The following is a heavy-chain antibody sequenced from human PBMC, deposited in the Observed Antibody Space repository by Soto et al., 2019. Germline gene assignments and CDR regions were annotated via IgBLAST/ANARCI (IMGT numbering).Heavy chain of an antibody. CDR1: GFAFSSYW. Sequence: EVQLVESGGDLVQPGGSLRLSCAASGFAFSSYWMSWARQAPGKGLEWVAVIKQDGSETYYVDSVKGRFTISRDNGKNSLYLQMNSLRAEYTAVYFCVADWGQLSGAWGQGILVTVSS. J-gene: IGHJ5*02. D-gene: IGHD3-16*01. V-gene: IGHV3-7*03. CDR3: VADWGQLSGA. CDR2: IKQDGSET.